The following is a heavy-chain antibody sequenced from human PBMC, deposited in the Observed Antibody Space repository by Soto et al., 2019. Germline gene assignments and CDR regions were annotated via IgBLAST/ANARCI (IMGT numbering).Heavy chain of an antibody. D-gene: IGHD2-8*01. CDR3: ARAAPYCTNGVCYRGGVYYYYYMDV. CDR1: GGSFSGYY. V-gene: IGHV4-34*01. J-gene: IGHJ6*03. CDR2: INHSGST. Sequence: QVQLQQWGAGLLKPSETLSLTCAVYGGSFSGYYWSWIRQPPGKGLEWIGEINHSGSTNYNPSLKSRVTISVDTSKNQFSLKLSSVTAADTAVYYCARAAPYCTNGVCYRGGVYYYYYMDVWGKGTTVTVSS.